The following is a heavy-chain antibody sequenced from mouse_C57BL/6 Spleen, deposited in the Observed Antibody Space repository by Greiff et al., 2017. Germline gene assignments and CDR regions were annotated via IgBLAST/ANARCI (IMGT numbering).Heavy chain of an antibody. D-gene: IGHD1-1*01. CDR2: ISSGSSTI. CDR3: ARHYYGSSYFDY. J-gene: IGHJ2*01. Sequence: EVKLVESGGGLVKPGGSLKLSCAASGFTFSDYGMHWVRQAPEKGLEWVAYISSGSSTIYYADTVKGRFTISRDNAKNTLFLQRTSLRSEDTAMYYCARHYYGSSYFDYWGQGTTLTVSS. CDR1: GFTFSDYG. V-gene: IGHV5-17*01.